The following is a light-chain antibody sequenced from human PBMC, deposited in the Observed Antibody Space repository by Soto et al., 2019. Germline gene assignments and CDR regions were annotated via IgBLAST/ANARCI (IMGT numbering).Light chain of an antibody. V-gene: IGKV1-5*03. CDR1: QSISSW. J-gene: IGKJ3*01. CDR2: KAS. CDR3: QPYNSYLT. Sequence: DIQMTQSPSTLSASVGDRVTITCRASQSISSWLAWYQQKPGKAPKLLIYKASSLKSGVPSRFSGSGSGTEFTLTISSLQPDDFATYYCQPYNSYLTFGPGTKVDIK.